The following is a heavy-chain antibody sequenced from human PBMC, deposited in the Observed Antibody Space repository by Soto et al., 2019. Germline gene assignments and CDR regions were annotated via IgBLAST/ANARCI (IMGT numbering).Heavy chain of an antibody. J-gene: IGHJ6*02. CDR1: GFTFSSYG. CDR3: AKEGPIGIAVAGRGFRYYYGMDV. V-gene: IGHV3-30*18. Sequence: QVQLVESGGGVVQPGRSLRLSCAASGFTFSSYGMHWVRQAPGKGLEWVAVISYDGSNKYYADSVKGRFTISRDNSKNTLYLQMNSRRAEDTAVYYCAKEGPIGIAVAGRGFRYYYGMDVWGQGTTVTVSS. D-gene: IGHD6-19*01. CDR2: ISYDGSNK.